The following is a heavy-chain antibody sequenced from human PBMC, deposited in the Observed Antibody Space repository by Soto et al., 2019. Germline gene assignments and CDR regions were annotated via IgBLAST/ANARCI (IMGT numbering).Heavy chain of an antibody. D-gene: IGHD4-17*01. J-gene: IGHJ4*02. CDR1: GGSISRSSYY. Sequence: SDTLSVTCTASGGSISRSSYYWGWIRQPPGKGLEWIGSIYYSGSTYYNPSLKSRVTISVDTSKNQFSLKLSSVTAADTAVYYCGGNEDDYGDYYFDYWGQGTLVTSPQ. CDR3: GGNEDDYGDYYFDY. CDR2: IYYSGST. V-gene: IGHV4-39*01.